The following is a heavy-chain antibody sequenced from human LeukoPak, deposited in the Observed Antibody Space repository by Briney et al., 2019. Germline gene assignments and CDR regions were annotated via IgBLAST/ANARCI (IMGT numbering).Heavy chain of an antibody. D-gene: IGHD3-10*01. Sequence: GGSLRLSCAASGFTFSSYAMSWVRQAPGKGLEWVSAISGSGGSTYYADSVKGRFTISRDNSKNTLYLQMNSLRAEDTAVYYCALLWFGELLPLPDYWGRGTLVTVSS. CDR2: ISGSGGST. CDR1: GFTFSSYA. V-gene: IGHV3-23*01. CDR3: ALLWFGELLPLPDY. J-gene: IGHJ4*02.